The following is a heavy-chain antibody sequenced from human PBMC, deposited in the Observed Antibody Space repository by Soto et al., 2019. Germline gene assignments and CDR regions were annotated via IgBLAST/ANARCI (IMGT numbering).Heavy chain of an antibody. D-gene: IGHD5-12*01. CDR1: GFTVSSNY. J-gene: IGHJ1*01. CDR2: IYSGGST. V-gene: IGHV3-66*01. CDR3: ARDLGYSGYAKRSGYFQH. Sequence: EVQLVESGGGLVQPGGSLRLSCAASGFTVSSNYMSWVRQAPGKGLEWVSVIYSGGSTYYADSVKGRFTISRDNSKNTLYLQMNSLRAEDTAVYYCARDLGYSGYAKRSGYFQHWGQGTLVTVSS.